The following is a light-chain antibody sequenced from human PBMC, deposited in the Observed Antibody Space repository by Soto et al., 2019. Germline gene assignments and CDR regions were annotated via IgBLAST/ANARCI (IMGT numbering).Light chain of an antibody. V-gene: IGKV3-15*01. J-gene: IGKJ1*01. Sequence: DIVMTQSPATLSVPPGERATLSCRASQSITRNLAWYQQSPGQAPRLLIYGASTRATGIPARFSGSGSGTEFTLTINSLQSEDFAVYYCQQYNNWPMWTFGQGTKVDIK. CDR3: QQYNNWPMWT. CDR2: GAS. CDR1: QSITRN.